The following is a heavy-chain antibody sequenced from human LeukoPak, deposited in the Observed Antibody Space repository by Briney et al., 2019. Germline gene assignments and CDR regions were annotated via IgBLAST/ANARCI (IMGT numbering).Heavy chain of an antibody. J-gene: IGHJ4*02. V-gene: IGHV1-8*01. CDR2: MNPNSGDT. CDR1: GYTFTSYD. D-gene: IGHD3-9*01. Sequence: ASVKVSCKASGYTFTSYDLNWVRQATGQGLEWMGWMNPNSGDTGYAQKFQGRVIMTRNTSINTAYMKLSSLRSEDTAVYYCANLGGIYYDILTGYHTDDYWGQGTLVTVSS. CDR3: ANLGGIYYDILTGYHTDDY.